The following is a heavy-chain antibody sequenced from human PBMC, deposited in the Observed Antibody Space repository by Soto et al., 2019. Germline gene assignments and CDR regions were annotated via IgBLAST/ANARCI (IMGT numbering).Heavy chain of an antibody. CDR2: TYYKSKWNN. D-gene: IGHD3-10*01. CDR1: GDSVSSNSSG. J-gene: IGHJ6*02. V-gene: IGHV6-1*01. CDR3: TGITWFRGMDV. Sequence: SQTLSLTCVISGDSVSSNSSGWNWIRQSPSRGLEWLGRTYYKSKWNNDYALSVKSRITINPDTSKNQFSLHLYSVTPEDTAVYYCTGITWFRGMDVWGQGTPVTVSS.